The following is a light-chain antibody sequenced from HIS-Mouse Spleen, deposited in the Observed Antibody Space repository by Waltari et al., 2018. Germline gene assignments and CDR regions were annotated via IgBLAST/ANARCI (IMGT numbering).Light chain of an antibody. V-gene: IGLV2-23*01. Sequence: QSALTQPASVSGSPGQSITTSSPGTSSDVGGYNLVPGYQQHPGKAPKLMIYEGSKRPSGVSNRFSGSKSGNTASLTISGLQAEDEADYYCCSYAGSSTWVFGGGTKLTVL. CDR1: SSDVGGYNL. J-gene: IGLJ3*02. CDR3: CSYAGSSTWV. CDR2: EGS.